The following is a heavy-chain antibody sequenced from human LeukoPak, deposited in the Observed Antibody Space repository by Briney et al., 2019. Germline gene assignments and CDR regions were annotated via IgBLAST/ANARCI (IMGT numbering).Heavy chain of an antibody. CDR2: IYDSGST. D-gene: IGHD3-22*01. Sequence: SETLCLTCTVSGGSISSYYWSWIRQPPGKGLEWIGNIYDSGSTNYNPSLKSRVTISVDTSKNQFSLKLSSVTAADTAVYYCARVGGSTYYYDSSGYFVGYWGQRILVTVSS. CDR3: ARVGGSTYYYDSSGYFVGY. CDR1: GGSISSYY. V-gene: IGHV4-59*08. J-gene: IGHJ4*02.